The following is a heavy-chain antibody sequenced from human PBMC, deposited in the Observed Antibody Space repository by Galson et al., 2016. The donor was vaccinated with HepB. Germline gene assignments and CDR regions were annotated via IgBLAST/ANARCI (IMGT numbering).Heavy chain of an antibody. CDR3: ARSREYFGPGSYLDY. J-gene: IGHJ4*02. V-gene: IGHV3-33*01. CDR2: TWFDGNYK. D-gene: IGHD3-9*01. CDR1: GFNFISYG. Sequence: SLRLSCAASGFNFISYGMHWVRQAPGKGLEWVAVTWFDGNYKDYAESVKGRITVSRDNTENTLSLQLDSLRAEDTAVYHCARSREYFGPGSYLDYWGQGTLVVVSS.